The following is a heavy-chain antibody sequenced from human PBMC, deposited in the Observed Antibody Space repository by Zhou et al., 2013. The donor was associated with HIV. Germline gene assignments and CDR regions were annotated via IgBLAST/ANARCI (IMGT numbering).Heavy chain of an antibody. D-gene: IGHD6-6*01. CDR2: IIPIFGTA. J-gene: IGHJ6*03. CDR1: GGTFSSYA. Sequence: QVQLVQSGAEVKKPGSSVKVSCKASGGTFSSYAISWVRQAPGQGLEWMGGIIPIFGTANYAQKFQGRVTITTDESTSTAYMELSSLRSEDTAVYYCAGLKYSSSPIYYYYYYMDVWGKGTTVTVSS. CDR3: AGLKYSSSPIYYYYYYMDV. V-gene: IGHV1-69*05.